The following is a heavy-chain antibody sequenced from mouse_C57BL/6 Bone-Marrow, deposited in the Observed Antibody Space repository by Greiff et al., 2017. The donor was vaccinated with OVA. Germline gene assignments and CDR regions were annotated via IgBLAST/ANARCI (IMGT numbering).Heavy chain of an antibody. CDR3: APYDGYYPYYFDY. V-gene: IGHV1-55*01. CDR2: IYPGSGST. D-gene: IGHD2-3*01. Sequence: VQLQQPGAELVKPGASVKRSCKASGYTFPSYWLTWVKRRPDQGLEWIGDIYPGSGSTNYNEKCKSKATLTVDTSSSTAYMQLSSLTSEDSAVYYCAPYDGYYPYYFDYWAKAPLSQSPQ. CDR1: GYTFPSYW. J-gene: IGHJ2*01.